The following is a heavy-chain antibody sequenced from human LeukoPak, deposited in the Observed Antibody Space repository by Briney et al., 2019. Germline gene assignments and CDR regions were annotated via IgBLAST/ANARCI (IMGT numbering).Heavy chain of an antibody. J-gene: IGHJ4*02. V-gene: IGHV4-39*01. CDR3: ARQRGYCSSTSCSKKGGFDY. D-gene: IGHD2-2*01. Sequence: PLETLSLTCTVSGGSISSSSYYWGWIRQPPGKGLEWLGSIYYSGSTYYNPSLKSRVTLSVDTSKNQFSLKLSSVTGADTAVYYCARQRGYCSSTSCSKKGGFDYWGQGTLVTVSS. CDR2: IYYSGST. CDR1: GGSISSSSYY.